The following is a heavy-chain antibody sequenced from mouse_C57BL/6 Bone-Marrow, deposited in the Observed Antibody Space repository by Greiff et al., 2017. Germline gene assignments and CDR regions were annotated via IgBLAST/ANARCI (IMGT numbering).Heavy chain of an antibody. Sequence: DVMLVESGGGLVKPGGSLKLSCAASGFTFSSYTMSWVRQTPEKRLEWVATISGGGGNTYYPDSVKGRFNISRDNAKNTLYLQMSSLRSEDTALYYCARSPFAYWGQGTLVTVSA. J-gene: IGHJ3*01. CDR3: ARSPFAY. CDR2: ISGGGGNT. V-gene: IGHV5-9*01. CDR1: GFTFSSYT.